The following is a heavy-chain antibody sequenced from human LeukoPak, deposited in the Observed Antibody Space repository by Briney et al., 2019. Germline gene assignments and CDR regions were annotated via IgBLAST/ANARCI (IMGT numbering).Heavy chain of an antibody. CDR1: GFTFSSYS. CDR2: ISSSSSYI. J-gene: IGHJ3*02. D-gene: IGHD3-16*02. Sequence: GGSLRLSCAASGFTFSSYSMNWVRQAPGKGLEWVSSISSSSSYIYYADSVKGRFTISRDNAKNSLYLQMNSLRAEDTAVYYCARDSVIWSPAAFDAFDIWGQGTMVTVSS. CDR3: ARDSVIWSPAAFDAFDI. V-gene: IGHV3-21*01.